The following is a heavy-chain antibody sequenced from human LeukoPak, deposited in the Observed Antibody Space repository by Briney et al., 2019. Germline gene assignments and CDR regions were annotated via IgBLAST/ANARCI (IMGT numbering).Heavy chain of an antibody. J-gene: IGHJ4*02. V-gene: IGHV3-72*01. CDR3: ARGLGGTGARYFDY. D-gene: IGHD3/OR15-3a*01. CDR2: IRNKANSHTT. CDR1: GFTFSDYY. Sequence: GGSLRLSCAASGFTFSDYYMDWVRQAPGKGLEWVGRIRNKANSHTTEYAASVKGRFTISRDDSKNSLYLQMNSLKTDDTAVYYCARGLGGTGARYFDYWGQGTLVTVSS.